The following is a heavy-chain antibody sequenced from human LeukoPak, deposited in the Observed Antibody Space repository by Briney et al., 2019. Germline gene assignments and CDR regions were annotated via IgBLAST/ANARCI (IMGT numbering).Heavy chain of an antibody. Sequence: GASVKVSCKASGYTFTGYYMHWVRQAPGQGLEWMGWINPNSGGTNYAQKFQGRVTMTRDTSISTAYMELSRLRSDDTAVYYCARPRYDILTGYYDYWGQGTLVTVSS. D-gene: IGHD3-9*01. J-gene: IGHJ4*02. CDR1: GYTFTGYY. V-gene: IGHV1-2*02. CDR2: INPNSGGT. CDR3: ARPRYDILTGYYDY.